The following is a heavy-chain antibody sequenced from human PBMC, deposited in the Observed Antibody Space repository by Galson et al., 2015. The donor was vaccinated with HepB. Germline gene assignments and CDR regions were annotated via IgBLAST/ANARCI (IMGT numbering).Heavy chain of an antibody. CDR2: SRKRGNSYIT. D-gene: IGHD3-22*01. CDR3: VREGTYYYDSSGYRGALDI. J-gene: IGHJ3*02. CDR1: GFTFSEHF. V-gene: IGHV3-72*01. Sequence: SLRLSCAASGFTFSEHFMDWVRQAPGKGPEWVGRSRKRGNSYITEYAASVKGRFTISRDDSKNSLYLLMNSLKTEDTAVYYCVREGTYYYDSSGYRGALDIWGQGTVVTVSS.